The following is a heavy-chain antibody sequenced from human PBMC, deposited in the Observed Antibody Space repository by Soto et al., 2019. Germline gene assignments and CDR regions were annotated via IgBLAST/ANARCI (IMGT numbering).Heavy chain of an antibody. CDR3: VSQRTSVLTQAYFDY. D-gene: IGHD2-8*01. CDR2: VYYRGRS. J-gene: IGHJ4*02. Sequence: ASETLSLTCTVSGGSVSNSNYYWGWIRQSPGKGLEWIGSVYYRGRSYSKSSVKSRVTISVDTSKNQFSLNLNSVTASDTAVYYCVSQRTSVLTQAYFDYWGPGALVTVSS. CDR1: GGSVSNSNYY. V-gene: IGHV4-39*01.